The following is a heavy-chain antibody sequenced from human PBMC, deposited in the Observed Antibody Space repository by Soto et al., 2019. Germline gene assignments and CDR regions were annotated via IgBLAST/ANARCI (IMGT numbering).Heavy chain of an antibody. J-gene: IGHJ6*02. CDR1: GYSFSDYY. D-gene: IGHD4-17*01. CDR2: INPLSGDT. Sequence: GASVKVSCKASGYSFSDYYIHWVRQAPGQGPEFVAWINPLSGDTKYAQKFEDRVTLSRDTSISTAYMDLSRLRSDDTATYFCARDVDQSIYGDDYYYYGMDIWGQGTMVTVSS. V-gene: IGHV1-2*02. CDR3: ARDVDQSIYGDDYYYYGMDI.